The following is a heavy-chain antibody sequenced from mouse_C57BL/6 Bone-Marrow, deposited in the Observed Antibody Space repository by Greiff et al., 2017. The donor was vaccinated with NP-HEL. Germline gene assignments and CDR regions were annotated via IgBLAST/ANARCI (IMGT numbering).Heavy chain of an antibody. CDR3: ASVEFAY. CDR2: IDPSDSYT. Sequence: QVQLQQPGAELVMPGASVKLSCKASGYTFTSYWMHWVKQRPGQGLEWIGEIDPSDSYTNYNQKFKGKSTLTVDKSSSTAYMQLSSLTSEDSAVYYCASVEFAYWGQGTLVTVSA. J-gene: IGHJ3*01. V-gene: IGHV1-69*01. CDR1: GYTFTSYW.